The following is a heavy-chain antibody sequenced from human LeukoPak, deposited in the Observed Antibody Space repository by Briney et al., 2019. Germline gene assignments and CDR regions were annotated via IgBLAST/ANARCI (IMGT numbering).Heavy chain of an antibody. CDR1: GGSISNYY. V-gene: IGHV4-4*07. CDR2: IYTSGST. J-gene: IGHJ5*02. Sequence: SETLSLTCTVSGGSISNYYWTWIRQPAGKGLEWIGRIYTSGSTNYNPSLKSRVTMSIDTSKNQFSLKLSSVTAADTAVYYCARGFSGFPNLLNWFDPWGQGTLVTVSS. D-gene: IGHD3-3*01. CDR3: ARGFSGFPNLLNWFDP.